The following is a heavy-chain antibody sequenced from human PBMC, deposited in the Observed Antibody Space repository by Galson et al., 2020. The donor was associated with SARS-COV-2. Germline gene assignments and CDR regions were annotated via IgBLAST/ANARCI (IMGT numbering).Heavy chain of an antibody. V-gene: IGHV4-30-4*01. CDR3: ARGDLTRIFMIAVVTGAFDI. J-gene: IGHJ3*02. CDR2: LYYSGTT. D-gene: IGHD3-22*01. Sequence: ETSETLSLTCTVSGGSIRSGDYYWSWIRQPPGKGLEWIGYLYYSGTTYYNPSLKSRVTISVDTSKNQFSLKLSSVTAADTAVYYCARGDLTRIFMIAVVTGAFDIWGQGTKVTVSS. CDR1: GGSIRSGDYY.